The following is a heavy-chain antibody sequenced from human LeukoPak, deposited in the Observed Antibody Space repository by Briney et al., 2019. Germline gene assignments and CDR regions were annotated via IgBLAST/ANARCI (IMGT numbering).Heavy chain of an antibody. D-gene: IGHD2-21*02. V-gene: IGHV1-46*01. CDR1: GHTFTTYY. CDR3: ARGPLNIVVVTATPPPDFDY. J-gene: IGHJ4*02. Sequence: ASVKVSCKASGHTFTTYYVHLVRQAPGQGLEWMGVINPSGDGTNYPQRFQGRVTLTRDTSTSTVYMELTSLRSEDTAVYYCARGPLNIVVVTATPPPDFDYWGQGTLVTVSS. CDR2: INPSGDGT.